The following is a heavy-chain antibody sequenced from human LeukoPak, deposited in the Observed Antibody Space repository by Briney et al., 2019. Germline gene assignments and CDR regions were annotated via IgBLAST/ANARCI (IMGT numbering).Heavy chain of an antibody. CDR1: GGSISSYY. V-gene: IGHV4-59*08. CDR2: IYYSGST. CDR3: ARLIVASIAAAGAFDY. J-gene: IGHJ4*02. Sequence: PSETLSLTCTVSGGSISSYYWSWIRQPPGKGLEWIGYIYYSGSTNYNPSLKSRVTISVDTSKNQFSLKLSSVTAADTAVYYCARLIVASIAAAGAFDYWGQGTLVTVSS. D-gene: IGHD6-13*01.